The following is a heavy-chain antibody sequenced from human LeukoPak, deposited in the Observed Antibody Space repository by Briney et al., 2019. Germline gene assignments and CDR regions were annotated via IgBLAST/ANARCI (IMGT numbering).Heavy chain of an antibody. CDR2: IYTSGGT. CDR1: GGSVRSYF. CDR3: ARGESVWSGYYFDS. V-gene: IGHV4-4*09. D-gene: IGHD3-3*01. Sequence: PSETLSLTCTVSGGSVRSYFWSWIRQPPGKGLEWIGSIYTSGGTDYNPSLKSRVTISVDTSKNQFSLKLSSVTAADTAVYYCARGESVWSGYYFDSWGQGALVAVSS. J-gene: IGHJ4*02.